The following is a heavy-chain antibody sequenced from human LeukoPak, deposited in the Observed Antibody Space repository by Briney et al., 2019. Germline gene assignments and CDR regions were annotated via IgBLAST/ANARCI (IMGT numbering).Heavy chain of an antibody. D-gene: IGHD3-22*01. CDR1: GVTVNNNY. CDR3: TRVLRGYDSSAYFYEYFDY. V-gene: IGHV3-66*01. Sequence: GGSLRLSCAASGVTVNNNYMSWVRQAPGKGLEWGSLIYSDGSTYYADSVKGRFTISRDNSKTTLYLQLNSLRAEDTAVYYCTRVLRGYDSSAYFYEYFDYWGQGTLVTVSS. CDR2: IYSDGST. J-gene: IGHJ4*02.